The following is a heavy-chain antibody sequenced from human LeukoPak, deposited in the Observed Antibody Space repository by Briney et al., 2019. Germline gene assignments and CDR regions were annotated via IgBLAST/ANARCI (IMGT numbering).Heavy chain of an antibody. Sequence: SETLSLTCTVSGGSISSYYWSWIRQPPGKGLEWIGYIYYSGSTNYNPSLKSRVTISVDTSKNQFSLKLSSVTAADTAVYYCASGAARQSGYYFDYWGQGTTVTVSS. CDR2: IYYSGST. V-gene: IGHV4-59*01. CDR3: ASGAARQSGYYFDY. D-gene: IGHD6-6*01. J-gene: IGHJ4*03. CDR1: GGSISSYY.